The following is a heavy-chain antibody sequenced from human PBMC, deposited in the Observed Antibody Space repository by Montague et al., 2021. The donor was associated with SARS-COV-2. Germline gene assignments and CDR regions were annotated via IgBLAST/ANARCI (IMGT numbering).Heavy chain of an antibody. CDR1: VGSFSGYY. J-gene: IGHJ4*02. CDR3: ARIGDGYNAPPGY. Sequence: SETLSLTCAVYVGSFSGYYWSWIRQPPGKGLEWIGEINNSGSTNYNPYLRRRITIFVDTSKNQISLKLSSVTAADTAVYYCARIGDGYNAPPGYWGQGTLVTVAS. CDR2: INNSGST. D-gene: IGHD5-24*01. V-gene: IGHV4-34*01.